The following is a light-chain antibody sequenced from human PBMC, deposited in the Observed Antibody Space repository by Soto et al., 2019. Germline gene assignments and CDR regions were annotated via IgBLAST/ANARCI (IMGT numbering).Light chain of an antibody. Sequence: DIQMTQSPSSLSASVGDRVTITCRASQSISTYLNWYQQKPVKAPQFLIYSASSLQSGVPSRFSGTGSGTDFTLTINSLQPEDFATHYCQQSYSPPWTFGQGTKVEIK. V-gene: IGKV1-39*01. CDR1: QSISTY. CDR3: QQSYSPPWT. J-gene: IGKJ1*01. CDR2: SAS.